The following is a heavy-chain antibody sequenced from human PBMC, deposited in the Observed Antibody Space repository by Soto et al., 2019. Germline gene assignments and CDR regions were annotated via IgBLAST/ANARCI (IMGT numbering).Heavy chain of an antibody. CDR2: FDPEDGET. Sequence: ASGKVCCKFSGYTLTELSMHWVRQAPGKGLEWMGGFDPEDGETIYAQKSQGRVTMTEDTSTDTAYMELSSLRSEDTAVYYCATVGATFNWFDPWGQGTLVTVAS. CDR1: GYTLTELS. J-gene: IGHJ5*02. CDR3: ATVGATFNWFDP. D-gene: IGHD1-26*01. V-gene: IGHV1-24*01.